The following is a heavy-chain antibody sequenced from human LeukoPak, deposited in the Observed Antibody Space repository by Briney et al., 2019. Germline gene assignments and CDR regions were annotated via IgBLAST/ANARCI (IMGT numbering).Heavy chain of an antibody. Sequence: PGRSLRLSCAASGFTFDDYAMHWVRQAPGKGLEWVSSISSSSSYIYYADSVKGRFTFSRDNAKNSLFLQMNSLRAEDTAVYYCARFKLSSGYDPFDYWGQGTLVTVSS. CDR3: ARFKLSSGYDPFDY. D-gene: IGHD5-12*01. CDR2: ISSSSSYI. V-gene: IGHV3-21*01. CDR1: GFTFDDYA. J-gene: IGHJ4*02.